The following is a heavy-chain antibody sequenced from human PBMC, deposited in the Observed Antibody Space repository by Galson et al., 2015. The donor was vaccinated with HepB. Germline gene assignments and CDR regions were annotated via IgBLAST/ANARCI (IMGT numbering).Heavy chain of an antibody. CDR3: ARDSEGIAVAGTSWFDP. CDR2: IIPILGIA. J-gene: IGHJ5*02. V-gene: IGHV1-69*04. Sequence: SVKVSCKASGGTFSSYAISWVRQAPGQGLEWMGRIIPILGIANYAQKFQGRVTITADKSTSTAYMELSSLRSEDTAVYYCARDSEGIAVAGTSWFDPWGQGTLVTVSS. D-gene: IGHD6-19*01. CDR1: GGTFSSYA.